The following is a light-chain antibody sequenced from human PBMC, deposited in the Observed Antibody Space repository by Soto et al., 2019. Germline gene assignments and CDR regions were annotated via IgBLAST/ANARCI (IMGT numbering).Light chain of an antibody. CDR1: QGIRTD. CDR3: LQHNSYPRT. CDR2: AAS. Sequence: DIQMTQSPSSLSASVGDRVTITCRASQGIRTDLGWYQQKPGKAPKRLIYAASSLQSGVTSRFSGSGCGTEFTLTISSLQPEDFATYYCLQHNSYPRTFGQGTKLEIK. J-gene: IGKJ2*01. V-gene: IGKV1-17*01.